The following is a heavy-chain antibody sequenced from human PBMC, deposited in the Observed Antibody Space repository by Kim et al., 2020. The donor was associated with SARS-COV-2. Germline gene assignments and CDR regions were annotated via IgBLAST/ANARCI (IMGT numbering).Heavy chain of an antibody. J-gene: IGHJ4*02. CDR3: TTSSIAARERVDY. Sequence: AAPVKGRFTISRDDSKNTLYLQMNSLKTEDTAVYYCTTSSIAARERVDYWGQGTLVTVSS. V-gene: IGHV3-15*01. D-gene: IGHD6-6*01.